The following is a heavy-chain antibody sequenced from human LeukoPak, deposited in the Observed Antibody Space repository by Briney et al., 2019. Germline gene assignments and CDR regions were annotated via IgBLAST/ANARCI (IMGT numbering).Heavy chain of an antibody. CDR3: ARDAGLTRTFDY. CDR1: GFTFSDYY. Sequence: GGSLRLSCAASGFTFSDYYMSWNRQAPGKGLEWVSYISSSGSTIYYADSVKGRFTISRDNAKRSLYLQMNSLRAEDTAVYYCARDAGLTRTFDYWGQGTLVTVSS. D-gene: IGHD1-7*01. CDR2: ISSSGSTI. V-gene: IGHV3-11*01. J-gene: IGHJ4*02.